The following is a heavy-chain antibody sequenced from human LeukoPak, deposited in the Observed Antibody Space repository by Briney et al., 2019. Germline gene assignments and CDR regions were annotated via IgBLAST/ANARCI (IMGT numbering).Heavy chain of an antibody. V-gene: IGHV4-59*08. D-gene: IGHD2-21*02. CDR1: GGSISSYY. J-gene: IGHJ4*02. CDR3: ARHVSGDSDYFDY. Sequence: KASETLSLTCTVSGGSISSYYWSWIRQPPGKGLEWIGYIYYSGSTNYNPSLKSRVTLSVDTSKNQFSLKLSSVTAADTAVYYCARHVSGDSDYFDYWGQGTLVTVSS. CDR2: IYYSGST.